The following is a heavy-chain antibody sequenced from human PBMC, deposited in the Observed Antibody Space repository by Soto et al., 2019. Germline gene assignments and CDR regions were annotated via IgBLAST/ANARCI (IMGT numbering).Heavy chain of an antibody. J-gene: IGHJ4*02. Sequence: VGSLRLSCAASGFTFSSYAMHWVRQAPGKGLEWVAVISYDGSNKYYADSVKGRFTISRDNSKNTLYLQMNSLRAEDTAVYYCASTVTTSDYWGQGTLVTVSS. CDR2: ISYDGSNK. CDR1: GFTFSSYA. CDR3: ASTVTTSDY. V-gene: IGHV3-30-3*01. D-gene: IGHD4-17*01.